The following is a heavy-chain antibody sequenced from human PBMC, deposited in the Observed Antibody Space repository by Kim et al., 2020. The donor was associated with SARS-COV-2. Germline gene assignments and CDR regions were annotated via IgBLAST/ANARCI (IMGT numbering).Heavy chain of an antibody. Sequence: KCQGKVTITADESTSTAYMELSSLRSEDTAVYYCARDWTGSSWAGSDMDVWGQGTTVTVSS. V-gene: IGHV1-69*01. J-gene: IGHJ6*02. D-gene: IGHD6-13*01. CDR3: ARDWTGSSWAGSDMDV.